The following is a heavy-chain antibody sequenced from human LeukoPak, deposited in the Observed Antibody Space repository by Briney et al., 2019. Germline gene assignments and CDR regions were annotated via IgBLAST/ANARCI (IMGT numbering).Heavy chain of an antibody. D-gene: IGHD1-26*01. V-gene: IGHV4-4*09. Sequence: SETLSLTCTVSNGSISNYHWSWVRQPPGKGLEWIEYILTSGTTNYNPSLKSRLTISVDTSKNQFTLKLSSVTAADTAVYYCARLRVSGSYLYYFDYWGQGTLVSVSS. CDR3: ARLRVSGSYLYYFDY. J-gene: IGHJ4*02. CDR2: ILTSGTT. CDR1: NGSISNYH.